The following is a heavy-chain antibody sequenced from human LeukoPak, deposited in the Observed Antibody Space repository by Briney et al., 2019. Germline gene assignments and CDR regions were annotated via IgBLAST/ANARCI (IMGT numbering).Heavy chain of an antibody. Sequence: GGSLRLSCRASGITFSSYSMNWVRQAPGKGLEWVSYISSSSSTIYYADSVKGRFTISRDNAKNSLYLQMNSLRAEDTAVYYCARAKTEAGYYGMDVWGQGTTVTVSS. CDR2: ISSSSSTI. J-gene: IGHJ6*02. CDR3: ARAKTEAGYYGMDV. V-gene: IGHV3-48*01. CDR1: GITFSSYS. D-gene: IGHD6-25*01.